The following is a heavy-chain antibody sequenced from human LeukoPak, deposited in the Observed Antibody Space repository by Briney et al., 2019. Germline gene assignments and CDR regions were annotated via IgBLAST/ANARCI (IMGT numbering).Heavy chain of an antibody. D-gene: IGHD3-3*01. CDR1: GFTFSSFA. CDR2: VSGGGRST. J-gene: IGHJ3*01. V-gene: IGHV3-23*01. CDR3: PRVRFGTEWYSSDAFAF. Sequence: GGSLRLSCAASGFTFSSFAMSWVRQAPGKGLEWVASVSGGGRSTYYIDAVKGRFTVSRDNSKNTVYLQMSSLMTVDTAIYYCPRVRFGTEWYSSDAFAFWGQGTMVTVAS.